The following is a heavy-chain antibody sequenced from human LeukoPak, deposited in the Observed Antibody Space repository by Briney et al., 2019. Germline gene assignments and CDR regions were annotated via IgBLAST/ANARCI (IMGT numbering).Heavy chain of an antibody. CDR3: ARDKGNHPYNWFDP. J-gene: IGHJ5*02. V-gene: IGHV3-33*08. D-gene: IGHD1-14*01. CDR2: IWYDGSNK. Sequence: GGSLRLSCVLSGFTVSSNYMSWVRQAPGKGLEWVTTIWYDGSNKYYGDSVKGRFTISRDNSKSTLYLQMNSLRAEDTAVYYCARDKGNHPYNWFDPWGQGTLVTVSS. CDR1: GFTVSSNY.